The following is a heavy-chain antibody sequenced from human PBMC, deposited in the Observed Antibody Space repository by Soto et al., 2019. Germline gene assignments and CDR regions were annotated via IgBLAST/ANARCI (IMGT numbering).Heavy chain of an antibody. CDR2: INHSGST. CDR1: GGSFSGYY. J-gene: IGHJ4*02. Sequence: SETLSLPCAVYGGSFSGYYWSWIRQPPGKGLEWIGEINHSGSTNYNPSLKSRVTISVDTSKNQCSLKLSSVTAADTAVYYCARSTDYFDYWGQGTLVTVSS. V-gene: IGHV4-34*01. CDR3: ARSTDYFDY.